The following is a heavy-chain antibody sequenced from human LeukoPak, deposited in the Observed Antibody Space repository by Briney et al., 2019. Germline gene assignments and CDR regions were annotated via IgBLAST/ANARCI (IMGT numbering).Heavy chain of an antibody. CDR1: GLSFSNYA. D-gene: IGHD6-13*01. J-gene: IGHJ4*02. CDR2: ITGTSGRT. V-gene: IGHV3-23*01. CDR3: ARDLMGIAYRGAFYY. Sequence: GGSLRLSCEASGLSFSNYAMAWVRQAPGKGLEWVSLITGTSGRTYYAASVKGRFTISRDNSKNMLYLQMNSLRAEDTAVYYCARDLMGIAYRGAFYYWGQGTLVTVSS.